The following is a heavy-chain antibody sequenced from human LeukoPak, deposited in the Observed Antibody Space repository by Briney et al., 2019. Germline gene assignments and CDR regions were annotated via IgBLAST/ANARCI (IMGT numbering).Heavy chain of an antibody. J-gene: IGHJ5*02. Sequence: SETLSLTCAVYGGSFSGYYWSWIRQPPGKGLEWIGEINHSGSTNYNPSLKSRVTMSVDTSKNQFSLKLSSVTAADTAVYYCAREEGGYCSGGSCPNWFDPWGQGTLVTVSS. CDR2: INHSGST. D-gene: IGHD2-15*01. V-gene: IGHV4-34*01. CDR3: AREEGGYCSGGSCPNWFDP. CDR1: GGSFSGYY.